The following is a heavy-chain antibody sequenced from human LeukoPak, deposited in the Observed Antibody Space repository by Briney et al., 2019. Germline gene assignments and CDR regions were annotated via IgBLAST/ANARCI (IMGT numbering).Heavy chain of an antibody. Sequence: PGGSLRLSCAASGFTFRSYAINWVRQAPGKGLEWLSGITGSGGTTFYAGSVRGRFTISRDNFKNTVYLQMNSLRAEDTAIYYCAKEGFSDSSGAFDSWGQGALVTVSS. D-gene: IGHD3-22*01. CDR2: ITGSGGTT. V-gene: IGHV3-23*01. CDR1: GFTFRSYA. CDR3: AKEGFSDSSGAFDS. J-gene: IGHJ4*02.